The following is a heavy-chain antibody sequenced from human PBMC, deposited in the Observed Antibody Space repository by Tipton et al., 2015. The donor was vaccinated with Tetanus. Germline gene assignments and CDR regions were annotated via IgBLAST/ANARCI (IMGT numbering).Heavy chain of an antibody. V-gene: IGHV5-51*01. J-gene: IGHJ4*02. Sequence: QLVQSGAEVKKPGESLKISCKVSGYTFTNAWIGWVRQMPGKGLEWMGVIYPGDSSTIYSPSFQGLVTISVDKSINTTYLRWTSLKASDSAMYYCARQKGYWGQGTLVTVSS. CDR2: IYPGDSST. CDR3: ARQKGY. CDR1: GYTFTNAW.